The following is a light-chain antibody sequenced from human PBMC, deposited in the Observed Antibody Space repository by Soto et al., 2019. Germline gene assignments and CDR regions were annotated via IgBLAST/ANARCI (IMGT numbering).Light chain of an antibody. J-gene: IGKJ5*01. CDR2: DAS. V-gene: IGKV1-9*01. Sequence: IQLTQSPSSLSASVGDRVTISCRASQDIGNYLAWYQQKPWEAPKLLIYDASTLQSGVPLRFGCSGSGTDFTLTISSLQPEDFATYYCQQLNKYPVTFGQGTRLEIK. CDR1: QDIGNY. CDR3: QQLNKYPVT.